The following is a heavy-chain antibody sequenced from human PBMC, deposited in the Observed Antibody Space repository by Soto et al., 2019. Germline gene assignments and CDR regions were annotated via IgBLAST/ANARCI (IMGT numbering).Heavy chain of an antibody. V-gene: IGHV5-51*01. Sequence: PGESLKISCNGSGYSFTSYWIGWVRQMPWKGLEWMGIIYPGDSDTRYSPSFQGQVTISADKSISTAYLQWSSLKASDAAMYYCARHAHSFYDFWSGYYTRGDYYYYYGMDVWGQGTTVTISS. CDR2: IYPGDSDT. D-gene: IGHD3-3*01. CDR1: GYSFTSYW. CDR3: ARHAHSFYDFWSGYYTRGDYYYYYGMDV. J-gene: IGHJ6*02.